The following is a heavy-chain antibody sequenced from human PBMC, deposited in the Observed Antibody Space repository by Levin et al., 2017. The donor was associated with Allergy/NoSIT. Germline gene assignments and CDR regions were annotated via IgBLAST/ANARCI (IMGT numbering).Heavy chain of an antibody. CDR2: INPSGSTT. V-gene: IGHV1-46*01. CDR1: GYTFTRHY. Sequence: PGGSLRLSCKTYGYTFTRHYIHWVRQAPGQGLEWMGVINPSGSTTSYAQRFQGRVNMTSDMSTSTVYMSLTSLTSEDTAAYFCARDAGFASVRGMNYWGQGTLVTVSS. CDR3: ARDAGFASVRGMNY. J-gene: IGHJ4*02. D-gene: IGHD6-19*01.